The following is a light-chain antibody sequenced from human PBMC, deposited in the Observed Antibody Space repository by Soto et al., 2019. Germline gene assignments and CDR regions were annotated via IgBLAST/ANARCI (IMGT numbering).Light chain of an antibody. J-gene: IGLJ1*01. CDR3: CSYAGSPRYV. CDR2: DVS. CDR1: SSDVGGYNY. V-gene: IGLV2-11*01. Sequence: QPVLTQPRSVSGSPGQSVTISCTGTSSDVGGYNYVSWYQQHPGKAPKVMIYDVSERPSGVPDRFSGSKSGNTASLTISGLQAEDEADYYCCSYAGSPRYVFGTGPKLTVL.